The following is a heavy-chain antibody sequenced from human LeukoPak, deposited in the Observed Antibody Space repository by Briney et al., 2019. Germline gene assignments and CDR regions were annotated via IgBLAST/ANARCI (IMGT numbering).Heavy chain of an antibody. J-gene: IGHJ3*02. CDR3: AKMPVVVPGAFDI. CDR1: GFTFSSYG. Sequence: GGSLRLSCAASGFTFSSYGMSWVRQAPGKGLEWVSAISGSGGSTYYADSVKDRFTISRDNSKSTLYLQMNSLRAEDTAVYYCAKMPVVVPGAFDIWGQGTMVAVSS. CDR2: ISGSGGST. D-gene: IGHD2-15*01. V-gene: IGHV3-23*01.